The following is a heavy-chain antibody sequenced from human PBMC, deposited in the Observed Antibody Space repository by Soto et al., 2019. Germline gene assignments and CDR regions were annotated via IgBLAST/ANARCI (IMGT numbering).Heavy chain of an antibody. V-gene: IGHV1-2*02. J-gene: IGHJ4*02. Sequence: HEHLVQSGAEVKRPGASLKVSCKASGYSFTGYYIHWVRQAPGQGLEWMGWINPDSGATNYAQNFQGRVTLTSDTSISTASMDLTSLTSDDTAVYYCARGDYGNCGYPFPYFDYWGQGTLVIVSS. CDR3: ARGDYGNCGYPFPYFDY. CDR1: GYSFTGYY. CDR2: INPDSGAT. D-gene: IGHD2-21*01.